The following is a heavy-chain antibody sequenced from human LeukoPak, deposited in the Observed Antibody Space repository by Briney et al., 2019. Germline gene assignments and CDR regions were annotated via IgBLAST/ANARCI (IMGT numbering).Heavy chain of an antibody. J-gene: IGHJ4*02. CDR3: ASGLHYYGSGSQNY. D-gene: IGHD3-10*01. CDR2: IYCSGST. V-gene: IGHV4-39*07. Sequence: SETLSLTCTVSGGSISSSSYYWGWIRQPPGKGLEWIGSIYCSGSTYYNPSLKSRVTISVDTSKNQFSLKLSSVTAADTAVYYCASGLHYYGSGSQNYWGQGTLVTVSS. CDR1: GGSISSSSYY.